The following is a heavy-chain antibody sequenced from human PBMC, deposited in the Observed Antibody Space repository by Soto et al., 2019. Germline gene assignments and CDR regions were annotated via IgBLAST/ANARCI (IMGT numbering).Heavy chain of an antibody. V-gene: IGHV4-31*03. Sequence: QVQLQESGPGLVKPSQTLSLTCTVSGGSISSGGYYWNWIRQHPGKGLEWIGYIFYSGSTYYNPSLKSRVTISGDTSKNHFPRKRGSVTAGDRAVYYGARDRYYDGDGFYFAYWGQETLVPVSS. CDR2: IFYSGST. D-gene: IGHD3-22*01. CDR3: ARDRYYDGDGFYFAY. CDR1: GGSISSGGYY. J-gene: IGHJ4*02.